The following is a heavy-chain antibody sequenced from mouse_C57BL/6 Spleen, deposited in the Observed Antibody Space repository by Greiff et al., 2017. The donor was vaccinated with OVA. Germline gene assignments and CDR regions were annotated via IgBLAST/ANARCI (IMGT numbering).Heavy chain of an antibody. CDR1: GYTFTSYW. J-gene: IGHJ2*01. D-gene: IGHD1-1*01. Sequence: VQLQQPGAELVMPGASVKLSCKASGYTFTSYWMHWVKQRPGQGLEWIGEIDPSDSYTNYNQKFKGQSTLTVDKSSSTAYMQLSSLTSEDSAVYYCARRYYGSSGYYFDYWGQGTTLTVSS. CDR3: ARRYYGSSGYYFDY. CDR2: IDPSDSYT. V-gene: IGHV1-69*01.